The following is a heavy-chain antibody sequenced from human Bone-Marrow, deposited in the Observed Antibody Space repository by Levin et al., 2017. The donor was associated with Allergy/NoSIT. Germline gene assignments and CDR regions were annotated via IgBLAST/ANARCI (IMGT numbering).Heavy chain of an antibody. CDR1: GGSISTFT. Sequence: SVKVSCKASGGSISTFTVSWVRQAPGQGLEWMGRVIPIFDTPNYAQKFQGRVTITADKSTNTAYMELNSLTSADTTVYYCARGITEWFGELFNPWGQGTLVTVSS. CDR3: ARGITEWFGELFNP. V-gene: IGHV1-69*08. D-gene: IGHD3-10*01. CDR2: VIPIFDTP. J-gene: IGHJ5*02.